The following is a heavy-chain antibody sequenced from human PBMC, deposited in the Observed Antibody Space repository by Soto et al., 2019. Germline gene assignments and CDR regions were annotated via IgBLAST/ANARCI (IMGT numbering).Heavy chain of an antibody. V-gene: IGHV3-74*01. D-gene: IGHD2-15*01. J-gene: IGHJ6*03. CDR2: INSDGSVS. CDR1: GFTFSNYW. Sequence: EVQLVESGGGLVQPGGSLRLSCAASGFTFSNYWMYWVRQAPGKGLARVSRINSDGSVSSYADSVKGRLTISRDNVKNTLYLQMDSRRAEDTAVYYCARGDCVGGTCYSLAGSFYYYMDVWGKGTAVTVFS. CDR3: ARGDCVGGTCYSLAGSFYYYMDV.